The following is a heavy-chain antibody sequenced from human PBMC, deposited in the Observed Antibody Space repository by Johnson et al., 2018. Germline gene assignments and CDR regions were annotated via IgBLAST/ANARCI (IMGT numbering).Heavy chain of an antibody. CDR1: GFTFSDYY. D-gene: IGHD2-2*01. V-gene: IGHV3-11*01. J-gene: IGHJ6*02. CDR3: AGGGLCSSTSCYLSYYYYGMDV. Sequence: VQLVESGGDLVKPGGSLRLSCAASGFTFSDYYMSWIRQAPGKGLEWVSYISSGGSTIYYADSVKGRFTMSRDNAKNSLYLQMNSLRAEDTAVYYWAGGGLCSSTSCYLSYYYYGMDVWGQGTTVTVSS. CDR2: ISSGGSTI.